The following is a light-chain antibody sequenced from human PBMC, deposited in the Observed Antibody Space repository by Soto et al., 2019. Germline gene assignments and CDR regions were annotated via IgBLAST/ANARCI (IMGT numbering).Light chain of an antibody. CDR2: GGS. CDR1: QSVSSN. J-gene: IGKJ1*01. V-gene: IGKV3-15*01. CDR3: QHYNNWPPWT. Sequence: EIVMTQSPVTLSVSPGERATLSCRASQSVSSNLAWYQQKPGQAPRLLIYGGSTRATGIPARFSGSGSGPDFTLTISILQSEDFAVYYCQHYNNWPPWTFGQGTKVEIK.